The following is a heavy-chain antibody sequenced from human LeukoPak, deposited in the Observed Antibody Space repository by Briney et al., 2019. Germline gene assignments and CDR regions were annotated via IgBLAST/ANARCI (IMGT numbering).Heavy chain of an antibody. CDR2: IYYSGST. J-gene: IGHJ4*02. Sequence: SETLSLTRTVSVGYLSTRNYYWGWIRQSPGEGLEWIGNIYYSGSTYYNPSLKSRVRLSLHTSMNQFSLKVNSLTVADEAVYCCARFFYYGASRPPFWGQGTLVAVSS. CDR3: ARFFYYGASRPPF. V-gene: IGHV4-39*01. CDR1: VGYLSTRNYY. D-gene: IGHD4/OR15-4a*01.